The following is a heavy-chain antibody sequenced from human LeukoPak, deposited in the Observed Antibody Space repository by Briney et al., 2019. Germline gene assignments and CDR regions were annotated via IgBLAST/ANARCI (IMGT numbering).Heavy chain of an antibody. CDR1: GYTFTGYY. D-gene: IGHD2-2*02. J-gene: IGHJ5*02. CDR3: ARDAEFGEDCSSTSCYTGSSWFDP. CDR2: INPNSGGT. V-gene: IGHV1-2*02. Sequence: ASVKVSCKASGYTFTGYYMHWVRQAPGQGLEWMGWINPNSGGTNYAQKFQGRVTMTRDTSISTAYMELSRLRSDDTAVYYCARDAEFGEDCSSTSCYTGSSWFDPWGQGTLVTVSS.